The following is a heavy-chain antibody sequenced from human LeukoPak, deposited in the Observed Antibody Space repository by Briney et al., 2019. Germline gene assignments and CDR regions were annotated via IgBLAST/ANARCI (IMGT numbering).Heavy chain of an antibody. J-gene: IGHJ4*02. CDR1: GVSMNTYY. V-gene: IGHV4-59*12. CDR2: IFYTGIT. D-gene: IGHD3-10*01. CDR3: ARSTFNMDLGY. Sequence: SETLSLTCNVSGVSMNTYYWSWIRQPPGKRLEWIGYIFYTGITNYTPSLKSRVTISVDTSRNQFSLKLTSVTAADTAVYYCARSTFNMDLGYWGQGTLVTVSS.